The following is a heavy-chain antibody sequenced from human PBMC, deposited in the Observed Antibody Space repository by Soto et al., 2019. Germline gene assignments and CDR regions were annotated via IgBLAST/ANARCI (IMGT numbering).Heavy chain of an antibody. Sequence: QVHLVQSGAEVKKPGSSVKVSCKASGDTFSSFAISWVRQAPGQGLEWMGGLIPIFRTPKYGQKFQGRVKITADEPTSTAYMELSSLRSEDTAVYYCARDKDREQLGGNYYYALDVWGQGTMVIVSS. CDR2: LIPIFRTP. CDR1: GDTFSSFA. CDR3: ARDKDREQLGGNYYYALDV. V-gene: IGHV1-69*12. J-gene: IGHJ6*02. D-gene: IGHD1-1*01.